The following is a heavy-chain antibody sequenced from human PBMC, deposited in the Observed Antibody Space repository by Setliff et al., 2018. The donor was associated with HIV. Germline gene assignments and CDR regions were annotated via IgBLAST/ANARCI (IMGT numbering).Heavy chain of an antibody. J-gene: IGHJ6*03. CDR2: IYHSGST. CDR3: ARGVLITKRVTQTGGYYYYTDV. Sequence: PSETLSLTCAVSGYSLSSDYYWGWIRQPPGKGLEWIASIYHSGSTYYNPSLKSRVTISTGTSNNQFSLTLSSVTAADTAVYYCARGVLITKRVTQTGGYYYYTDVWGKGTTVTVSS. CDR1: GYSLSSDYY. D-gene: IGHD2-21*02. V-gene: IGHV4-38-2*01.